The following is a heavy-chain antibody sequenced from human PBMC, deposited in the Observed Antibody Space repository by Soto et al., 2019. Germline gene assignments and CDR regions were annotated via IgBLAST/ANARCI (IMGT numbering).Heavy chain of an antibody. CDR2: ISLSRGYT. CDR1: GFTFSDFY. D-gene: IGHD2-15*01. CDR3: ARSVDLDY. J-gene: IGHJ4*02. Sequence: GSLRLSCVSSGFTFSDFYMSWIRHAPGKGLEWVSYISLSRGYTKYADSVKGRFTISRDNAKNSLYLQMSSLRAEDTAVYYCARSVDLDYWGQGTLVTVSS. V-gene: IGHV3-11*06.